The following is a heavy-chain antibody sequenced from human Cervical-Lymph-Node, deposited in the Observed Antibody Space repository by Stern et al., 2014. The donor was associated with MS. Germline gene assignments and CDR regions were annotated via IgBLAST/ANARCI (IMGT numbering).Heavy chain of an antibody. CDR3: AKGYTSDWYSSFDH. J-gene: IGHJ4*02. V-gene: IGHV3-23*04. CDR2: IFNSGGST. D-gene: IGHD6-19*01. Sequence: VQLVESGGDLVQPGGSLRLSCAASGFTLRNYAMSWVRQAPGRRLAWVSSIFNSGGSTYYADSVMGRFTISSDHSKNTLYLQMHSLRAEDTAVYYCAKGYTSDWYSSFDHWGQGALVTVSS. CDR1: GFTLRNYA.